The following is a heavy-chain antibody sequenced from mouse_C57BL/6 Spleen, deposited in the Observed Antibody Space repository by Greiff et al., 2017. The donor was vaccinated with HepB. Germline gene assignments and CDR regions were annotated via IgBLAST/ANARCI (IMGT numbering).Heavy chain of an antibody. J-gene: IGHJ4*01. CDR3: ARDPRRAMDN. CDR2: IYPGSGNT. CDR1: GYSFTSYY. Sequence: VQLQQSGPELVKPGASVKISCKASGYSFTSYYIHWVKQRPGQGLEWIGWIYPGSGNTKYNEKFKGKATLTADTSSSTAYMQLSSLTSEDSAVYYCARDPRRAMDNWGQGASVTVSS. V-gene: IGHV1-66*01.